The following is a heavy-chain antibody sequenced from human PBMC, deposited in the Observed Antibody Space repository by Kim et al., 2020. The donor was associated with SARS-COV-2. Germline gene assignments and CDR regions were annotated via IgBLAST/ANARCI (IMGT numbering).Heavy chain of an antibody. V-gene: IGHV4-39*01. CDR3: ARLTGYCSSTSCRATGFDY. D-gene: IGHD2-2*01. Sequence: SRVTISVDTSKNQFSLNLSSVTAADTAVYYCARLTGYCSSTSCRATGFDYWGQGTLVTVSS. J-gene: IGHJ4*02.